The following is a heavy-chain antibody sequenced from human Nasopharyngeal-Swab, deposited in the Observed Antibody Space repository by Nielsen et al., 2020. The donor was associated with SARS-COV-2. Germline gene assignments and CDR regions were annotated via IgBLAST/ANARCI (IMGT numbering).Heavy chain of an antibody. CDR1: RGSISSSNHY. V-gene: IGHV4-39*01. J-gene: IGHJ4*02. D-gene: IGHD3-22*01. Sequence: SETLSLTCTVSRGSISSSNHYWGWIRQPPGKGLKWIGSIYYSGGTYFNPSLKSRVTISVDTSKNQFSLKLSSVTAADTAVYYCARVFTMITDYWGQGTLVTVSS. CDR3: ARVFTMITDY. CDR2: IYYSGGT.